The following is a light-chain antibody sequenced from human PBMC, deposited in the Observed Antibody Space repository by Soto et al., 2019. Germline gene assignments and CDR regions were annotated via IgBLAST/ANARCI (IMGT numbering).Light chain of an antibody. CDR3: AAWDDSLSVAYV. V-gene: IGLV1-47*01. CDR1: SSNIGSNY. J-gene: IGLJ1*01. CDR2: RNN. Sequence: QSVLTQPPSASGTPGQRVTISCSGSSSNIGSNYVYWYQQLPGTAPKLLIYRNNQRPSGVPDRFSGSKSGTSASLAISGLRSEDEADYYSAAWDDSLSVAYVFGTGTKVTVL.